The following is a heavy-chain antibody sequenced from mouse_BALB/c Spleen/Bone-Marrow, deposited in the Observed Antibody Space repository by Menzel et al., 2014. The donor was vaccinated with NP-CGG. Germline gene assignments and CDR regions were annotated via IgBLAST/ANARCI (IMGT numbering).Heavy chain of an antibody. Sequence: VQLQQSGAELVRPGASVKLSCTASGFNIKDTYMHWVKQRPEQGLEWIGRIDPANGNTKYDPKFQGKATITADTSSNTAYLQPSSLTSEDTAVYYGARGYGSSYGTGYVDVWGAGATVTVSS. CDR1: GFNIKDTY. J-gene: IGHJ1*01. D-gene: IGHD1-1*01. CDR3: ARGYGSSYGTGYVDV. V-gene: IGHV14-3*02. CDR2: IDPANGNT.